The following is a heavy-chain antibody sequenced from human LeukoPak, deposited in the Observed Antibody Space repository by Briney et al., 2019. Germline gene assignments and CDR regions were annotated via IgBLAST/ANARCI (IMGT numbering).Heavy chain of an antibody. D-gene: IGHD2-2*01. Sequence: SVKVSCKASGGTFSSYAISWERQAPGQGLEWMGGIIPIFGTANYAQKFQGRVTITADESTSTAYMELSSLRSEDTAVYYCSRDRGYCSSTSCYLPRVRLDYWGQGTLVTVSS. CDR2: IIPIFGTA. J-gene: IGHJ4*02. CDR1: GGTFSSYA. V-gene: IGHV1-69*01. CDR3: SRDRGYCSSTSCYLPRVRLDY.